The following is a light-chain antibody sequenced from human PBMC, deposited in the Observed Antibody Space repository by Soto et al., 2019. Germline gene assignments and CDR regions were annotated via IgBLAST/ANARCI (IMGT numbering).Light chain of an antibody. CDR2: EVS. CDR3: SSYAGPKV. V-gene: IGLV2-8*01. Sequence: QSALTQPPSASGSPGQSVTISCTGTSSDVGGYNYVSWYQQHPGKAPKLMIYEVSKRPSGVPDRFSGSKSGNTASLTVSGLQAEDEYYYYSSSYAGPKVFGGGTQLTVL. J-gene: IGLJ2*01. CDR1: SSDVGGYNY.